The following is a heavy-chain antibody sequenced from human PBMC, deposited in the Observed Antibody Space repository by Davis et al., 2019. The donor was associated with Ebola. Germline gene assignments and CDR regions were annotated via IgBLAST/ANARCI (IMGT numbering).Heavy chain of an antibody. Sequence: ASVKVSCKASGYTFTSYDINWVRQATGQGLEWMGWMNPNSGNTNYAQKLQGRVTMTTDTSTSTAYMELRSLRSDDTAVYYCARRRDYDAFDIWGQGTMVTVSS. V-gene: IGHV1-18*01. D-gene: IGHD2-21*01. CDR1: GYTFTSYD. CDR2: MNPNSGNT. J-gene: IGHJ3*02. CDR3: ARRRDYDAFDI.